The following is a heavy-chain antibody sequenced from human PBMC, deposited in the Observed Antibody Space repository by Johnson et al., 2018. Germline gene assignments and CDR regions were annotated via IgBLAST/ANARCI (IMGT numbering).Heavy chain of an antibody. CDR1: GFTFSSYG. CDR2: ISYDGSNK. Sequence: VQLVESGGGVVQPGRSLRLSCAASGFTFSSYGMHWVRQAPGKGLAWVAVISYDGSNKYYADSVKGRYTISRYKYKNTLDLQMNSLRAEDTALYYWAKDLISRTGDNAAFDIWGQGTMVTVSS. V-gene: IGHV3-30*18. D-gene: IGHD7-27*01. CDR3: AKDLISRTGDNAAFDI. J-gene: IGHJ3*02.